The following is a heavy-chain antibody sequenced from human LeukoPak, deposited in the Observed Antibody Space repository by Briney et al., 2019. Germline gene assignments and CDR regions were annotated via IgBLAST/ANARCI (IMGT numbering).Heavy chain of an antibody. CDR2: IIPILGIA. D-gene: IGHD6-13*01. V-gene: IGHV1-69*04. CDR3: ARTGIAAAGSGGS. Sequence: SVKVSRKASGGTFSSYAISWVRQAPGQGLEWMGRIIPILGIANYAQKFQGGVTITADKSTSTAYMELSSLRSEDTAVYYCARTGIAAAGSGGSWGQGTLVTVSS. CDR1: GGTFSSYA. J-gene: IGHJ5*02.